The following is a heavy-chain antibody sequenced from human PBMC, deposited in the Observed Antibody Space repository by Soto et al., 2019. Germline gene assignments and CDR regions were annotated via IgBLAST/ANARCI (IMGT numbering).Heavy chain of an antibody. V-gene: IGHV3-11*01. CDR1: GLTFSDYY. D-gene: IGHD3-10*01. J-gene: IGHJ4*02. CDR3: ARDSPDHYYGSGSYYPGHDY. CDR2: ISSSGSTI. Sequence: GGSLRLSCAASGLTFSDYYMSWIRQAPGKGLEWVSYISSSGSTIYYADSVKGRFTISRDNAKNSLYLQMNSLRAEDTAVYYCARDSPDHYYGSGSYYPGHDYWGQGTLVTTSS.